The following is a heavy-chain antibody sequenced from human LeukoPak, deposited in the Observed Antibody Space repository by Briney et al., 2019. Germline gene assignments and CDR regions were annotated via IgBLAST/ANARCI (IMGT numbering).Heavy chain of an antibody. J-gene: IGHJ4*02. CDR1: GFTFSSYG. V-gene: IGHV3-48*02. Sequence: GGSLRLSCAASGFTFSSYGMNWVRQAPRKGLEWVSYIGTSTSTIYYADSVKGRFTISRDNAKNSLYLQVNSLRDEDTAVYYCARHDYGGNSGDYWGQGTLVTVSP. CDR2: IGTSTSTI. CDR3: ARHDYGGNSGDY. D-gene: IGHD4-23*01.